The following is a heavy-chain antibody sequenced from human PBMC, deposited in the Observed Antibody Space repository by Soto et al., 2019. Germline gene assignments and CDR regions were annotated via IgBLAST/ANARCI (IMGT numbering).Heavy chain of an antibody. D-gene: IGHD2-15*01. J-gene: IGHJ4*02. CDR3: ARGPPLLCSGGSCHTPVHVDFDY. CDR1: GYTFTSYD. V-gene: IGHV1-8*01. CDR2: MNPNSGNT. Sequence: ASVKVSCKASGYTFTSYDINWVRQATGQGLEWMGWMNPNSGNTGYAQKFQGRVTMTRNTSISTAYMELSSLRSEDTAVYYCARGPPLLCSGGSCHTPVHVDFDYWGQGTLVTVSS.